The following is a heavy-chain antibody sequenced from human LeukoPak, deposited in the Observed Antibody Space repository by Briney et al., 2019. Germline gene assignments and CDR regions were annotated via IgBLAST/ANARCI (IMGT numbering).Heavy chain of an antibody. CDR1: GFTFSSFA. CDR3: AKHLYSVVGATIDYYYGMDV. V-gene: IGHV3-23*01. Sequence: PGGSLRLSCAVSGFTFSSFAMSWVRQAPGKGLEWVSAISGSGGSTYYADSVKGRFTISRDNSKNTLYLQMNSLRAEDTAVYYCAKHLYSVVGATIDYYYGMDVWGQGTTVTVSS. J-gene: IGHJ6*02. D-gene: IGHD1-26*01. CDR2: ISGSGGST.